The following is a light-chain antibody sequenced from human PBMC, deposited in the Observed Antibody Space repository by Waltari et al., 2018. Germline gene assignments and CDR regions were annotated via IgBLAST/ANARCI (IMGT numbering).Light chain of an antibody. CDR1: QSVSNN. CDR3: QQYNSWPLT. Sequence: EIVMTQSPATLSVYPGDRATLSCRASQSVSNNLAWFQHTPGQAPSLRIYGASTRAAGIPARFSGSGSGADFTLTISSLQSEDFALYYCQQYNSWPLTFGGGTKVEIK. J-gene: IGKJ4*01. CDR2: GAS. V-gene: IGKV3-15*01.